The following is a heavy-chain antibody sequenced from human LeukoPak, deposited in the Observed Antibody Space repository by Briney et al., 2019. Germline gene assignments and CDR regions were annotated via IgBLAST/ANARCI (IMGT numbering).Heavy chain of an antibody. CDR3: AGPQTGYYGSGSYSDNFDM. D-gene: IGHD3-10*01. J-gene: IGHJ3*02. CDR2: IYPGDSDT. CDR1: GYSFTNYW. V-gene: IGHV5-51*01. Sequence: GESLKISCKGSGYSFTNYWIAWVRPMPGKGLEWMGIIYPGDSDTRYSPSFQGQVTISVDKSISSAYLQWSTVKASDTAMYYCAGPQTGYYGSGSYSDNFDMWGQGTMVTVSS.